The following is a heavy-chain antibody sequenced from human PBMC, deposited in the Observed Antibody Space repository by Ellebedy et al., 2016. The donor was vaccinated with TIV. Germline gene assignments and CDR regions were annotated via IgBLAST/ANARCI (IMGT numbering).Heavy chain of an antibody. CDR3: ARGRGYAHQGLNFDY. J-gene: IGHJ4*02. CDR2: IKQDGSEK. D-gene: IGHD2-2*01. Sequence: GESLKISCAASGFTFSTYWMIWVRQAPGKGLEWVANIKQDGSEKYYVDSVKGRFTISRDNAKNSLYLQMNSLRAEDTAVYYCARGRGYAHQGLNFDYWGQGTLVTVSS. V-gene: IGHV3-7*03. CDR1: GFTFSTYW.